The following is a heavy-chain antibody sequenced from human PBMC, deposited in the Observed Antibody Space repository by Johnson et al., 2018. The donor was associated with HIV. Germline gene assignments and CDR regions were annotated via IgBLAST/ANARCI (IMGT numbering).Heavy chain of an antibody. CDR2: IYSGGST. Sequence: VQLVESGGGLIQPEGSLRLSCAASGFTVSSNYMSWVRQAPGKGLEWVSVIYSGGSTYYADSVKGRFTISRDNSKNTLYLQMNSLRAEDTAVYYCANGEMATIKAFYAFDIWGQGTMVTVSS. V-gene: IGHV3-66*03. D-gene: IGHD5-24*01. J-gene: IGHJ3*02. CDR1: GFTVSSNY. CDR3: ANGEMATIKAFYAFDI.